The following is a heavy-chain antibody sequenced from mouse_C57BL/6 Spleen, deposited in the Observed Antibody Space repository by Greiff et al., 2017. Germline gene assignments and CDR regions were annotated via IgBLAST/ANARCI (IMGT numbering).Heavy chain of an antibody. V-gene: IGHV14-3*01. D-gene: IGHD1-2*01. CDR3: ASHYYDAMDY. J-gene: IGHJ4*01. Sequence: EVQLQQSVAELVRPWASVSLSCTVSGFYIKNTYMHWVKQRPEQGLEWIGRIEPANGNTKYAPRFQGKATITADTSSNTAYLQHTSLTPEDTANYYGASHYYDAMDYWGQGTSVTVSS. CDR1: GFYIKNTY. CDR2: IEPANGNT.